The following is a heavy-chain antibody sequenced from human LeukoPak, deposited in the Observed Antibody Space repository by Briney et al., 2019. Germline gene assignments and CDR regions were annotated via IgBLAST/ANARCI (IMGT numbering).Heavy chain of an antibody. CDR2: ISAYNGNT. V-gene: IGHV1-18*01. CDR3: ARTYCTNGVCFPFDY. Sequence: ASVKVSCKASGYTFTSYGISWVRQAPGQGLEWMGWISAYNGNTNYAQKLQGRVTMTTDTSTSTAYMELRSLRSEDTAVYYCARTYCTNGVCFPFDYWGQGTLVTVSS. J-gene: IGHJ4*02. D-gene: IGHD2-8*01. CDR1: GYTFTSYG.